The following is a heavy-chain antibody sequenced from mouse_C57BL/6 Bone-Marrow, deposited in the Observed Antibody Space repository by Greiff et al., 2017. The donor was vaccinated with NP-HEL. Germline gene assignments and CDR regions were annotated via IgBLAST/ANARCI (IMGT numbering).Heavy chain of an antibody. CDR2: ISYSGST. D-gene: IGHD1-1*02. CDR1: GYSITSDY. J-gene: IGHJ1*03. CDR3: ARLHYGKREGYCDV. V-gene: IGHV3-8*01. Sequence: EVKLQQSGPGLAKPSQTLSLTCSVTGYSITSDYWNWIRKFPGNKLEYIGYISYSGSTYYNPSLNSRISITRDTSKNQYYLQLNSVTTEDTATYYCARLHYGKREGYCDVWGTGTTVTVSS.